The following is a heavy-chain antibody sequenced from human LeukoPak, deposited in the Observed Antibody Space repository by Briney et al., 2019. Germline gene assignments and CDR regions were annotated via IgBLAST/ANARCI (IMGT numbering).Heavy chain of an antibody. CDR2: ISSSGSTI. D-gene: IGHD3-16*01. V-gene: IGHV3-48*03. J-gene: IGHJ4*02. Sequence: GGSLRLSCAASGFTFSSYEMNWVRRAPGKGLEWVSYISSSGSTIYYADSVKGRFTISRDNAKNSLYLQMNSLRAEDTAVYYCARRGSYNDYWGQGTLVTVSS. CDR3: ARRGSYNDY. CDR1: GFTFSSYE.